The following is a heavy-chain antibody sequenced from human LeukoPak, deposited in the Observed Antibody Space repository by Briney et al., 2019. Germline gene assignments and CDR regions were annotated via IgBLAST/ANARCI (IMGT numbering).Heavy chain of an antibody. CDR1: GFTFSSYE. D-gene: IGHD4-17*01. V-gene: IGHV3-48*03. Sequence: GGSLRLSCAASGFTFSSYEMNWVRQAPGKGLEWVSYISSSGSTIYYADSVKGRFTISRDNAKNSLYLQMNSLRAEDTAVYYCARPTVTTGWFDPWGQGTLVTVSS. CDR3: ARPTVTTGWFDP. J-gene: IGHJ5*02. CDR2: ISSSGSTI.